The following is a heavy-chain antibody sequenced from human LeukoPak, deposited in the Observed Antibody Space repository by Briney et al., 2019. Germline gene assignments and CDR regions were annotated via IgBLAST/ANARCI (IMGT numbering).Heavy chain of an antibody. CDR2: IGPTGSDR. J-gene: IGHJ4*02. CDR3: ATETNGRHYDY. CDR1: GLTFSTSG. Sequence: PGGSLRLSCTPSGLTFSTSGFNWVRQAPGKGLEWVASIGPTGSDRYHADSTKGRFTISRDNANNFLYLQMNSLRAEDTAVYYCATETNGRHYDYWGQGTLLTDSS. D-gene: IGHD1-14*01. V-gene: IGHV3-21*06.